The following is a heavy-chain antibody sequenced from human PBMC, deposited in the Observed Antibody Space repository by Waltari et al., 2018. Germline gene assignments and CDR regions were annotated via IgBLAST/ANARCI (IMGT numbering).Heavy chain of an antibody. V-gene: IGHV3-7*01. D-gene: IGHD3-16*01. Sequence: EVQLVESGGGLVQPGGSLRLSCAASGFTFSRFWMSWVRQAPGKGLEWVANIYQDGSVTNYVDSVKGRFTTSRDNARNSLYQQMNSLRADDTAVYYCVRDDDGGMGAVWGQGTTVTVSS. CDR1: GFTFSRFW. CDR2: IYQDGSVT. CDR3: VRDDDGGMGAV. J-gene: IGHJ6*02.